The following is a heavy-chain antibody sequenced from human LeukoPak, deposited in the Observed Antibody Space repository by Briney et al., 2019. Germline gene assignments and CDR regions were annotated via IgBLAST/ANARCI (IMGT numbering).Heavy chain of an antibody. CDR3: ARRDGSTWSIDY. Sequence: PGGSLRLSCAASGFTVSSHYMSWVRQAPGKGLEWVSSISGSSNYIYYADSLKGRVTISRDNAKNSLYLQMNSLRAEDTAVYYCARRDGSTWSIDYWGQGTLVTVSS. CDR1: GFTVSSHY. CDR2: ISGSSNYI. V-gene: IGHV3-21*01. D-gene: IGHD6-13*01. J-gene: IGHJ4*02.